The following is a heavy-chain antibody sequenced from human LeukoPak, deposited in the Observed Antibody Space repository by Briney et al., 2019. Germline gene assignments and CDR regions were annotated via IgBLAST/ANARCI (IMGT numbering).Heavy chain of an antibody. J-gene: IGHJ4*02. CDR1: GFTFSSYA. V-gene: IGHV3-23*01. CDR3: AKDNDGDNDY. D-gene: IGHD4-17*01. CDR2: ISGSGGST. Sequence: GGSLRLSCAASGFTFSSYAMTWVRQAPGKGQEWVSAISGSGGSTYYAASVKGRFTISRDNSKNTLYLQMNSLRAEDTAVYYCAKDNDGDNDYWGQGTLVTVSS.